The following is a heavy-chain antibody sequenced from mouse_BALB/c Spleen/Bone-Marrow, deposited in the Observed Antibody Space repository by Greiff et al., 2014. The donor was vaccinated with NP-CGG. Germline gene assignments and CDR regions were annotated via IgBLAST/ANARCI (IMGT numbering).Heavy chain of an antibody. J-gene: IGHJ3*01. D-gene: IGHD2-1*01. CDR1: GFNIKDSY. V-gene: IGHV14-3*02. CDR3: ARNYPFAY. Sequence: VQLKESGAELVKPGASVKLSCTASGFNIKDSYLHWVKQRPEQGLDWIGRIDPAKGNTNYDPKFQGKATITADTSSNTASPQLSSLTSEDTAVYFCARNYPFAYWGQGTLVTVSA. CDR2: IDPAKGNT.